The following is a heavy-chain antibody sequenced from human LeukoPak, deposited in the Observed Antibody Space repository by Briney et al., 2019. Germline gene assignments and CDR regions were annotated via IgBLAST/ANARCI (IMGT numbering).Heavy chain of an antibody. CDR2: ISGIGGST. J-gene: IGHJ4*02. D-gene: IGHD3-22*01. Sequence: GSLRLSCAASGFTFSSYAMSWVRQAPGKGLEWVSSISGIGGSTYYADSVKGRFTISRDNSKNTLYLQMNSLRAEDTALYYCAKAGNYYDSSELGYWGQGTLVTVSS. CDR1: GFTFSSYA. V-gene: IGHV3-23*01. CDR3: AKAGNYYDSSELGY.